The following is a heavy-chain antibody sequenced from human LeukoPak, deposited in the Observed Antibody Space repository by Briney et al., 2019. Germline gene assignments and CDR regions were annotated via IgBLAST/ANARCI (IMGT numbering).Heavy chain of an antibody. CDR1: GFTFSSYA. D-gene: IGHD3-22*01. J-gene: IGHJ4*02. CDR3: AKTGYYDSSGYGLFDY. V-gene: IGHV3-23*01. CDR2: ITGSGGST. Sequence: GGSLRLSCAASGFTFSSYAMTWVRQAPGKGLEWVSGITGSGGSTYYADSVKGRFTISRDNSKNTLYLQMNSLRGEDTAVYSCAKTGYYDSSGYGLFDYWGQGTRVTVSS.